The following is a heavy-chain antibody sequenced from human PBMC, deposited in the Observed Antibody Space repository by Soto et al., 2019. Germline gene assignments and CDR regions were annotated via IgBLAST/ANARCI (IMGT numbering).Heavy chain of an antibody. Sequence: PGGSLRLSCAASGFTFSSYDMHWVRQATGKGLEWVSAIGTAGDTYYPGSVKGRFTIPRENAKNSLYLQMNSLRAGDTAVYYCARGFYDFWSGYYAPDWYFDLWGRGTLVTVSS. CDR1: GFTFSSYD. D-gene: IGHD3-3*01. CDR2: IGTAGDT. V-gene: IGHV3-13*01. J-gene: IGHJ2*01. CDR3: ARGFYDFWSGYYAPDWYFDL.